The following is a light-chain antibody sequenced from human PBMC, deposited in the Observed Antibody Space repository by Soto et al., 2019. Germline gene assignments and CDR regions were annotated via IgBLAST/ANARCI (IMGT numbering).Light chain of an antibody. CDR1: QSISSW. CDR2: RAS. Sequence: DIQMAQSPSTLSASVGDRVTITCRASQSISSWLAWYLQKPGKAPKLLTYRASSLESGVPSRFSGRESGTEFTLTISILQPDDFATYYCQQYNSYWTFGQGTKVEIK. CDR3: QQYNSYWT. V-gene: IGKV1-5*03. J-gene: IGKJ1*01.